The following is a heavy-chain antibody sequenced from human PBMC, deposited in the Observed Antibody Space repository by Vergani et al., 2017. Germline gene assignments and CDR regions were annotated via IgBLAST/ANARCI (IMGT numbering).Heavy chain of an antibody. CDR2: ISGSSIYI. D-gene: IGHD2-15*01. CDR1: GFTFSTYS. Sequence: EVQLVESGGGLVKPGGSLRLSCAASGFTFSTYSLNWVRQAPGKGLEWVSSISGSSIYIYYADSVKGRFTISRDNAKNSLYLQMNSLRAEDTAVYYCAREPGYCSGGSCYGEEGGDYWGQGTLVTVSS. V-gene: IGHV3-21*01. J-gene: IGHJ4*02. CDR3: AREPGYCSGGSCYGEEGGDY.